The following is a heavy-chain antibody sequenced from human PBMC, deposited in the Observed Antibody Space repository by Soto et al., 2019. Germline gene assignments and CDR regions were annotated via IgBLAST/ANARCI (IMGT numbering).Heavy chain of an antibody. CDR1: GFTFSSYG. D-gene: IGHD3-10*01. V-gene: IGHV3-30*18. CDR2: ISYDGSNK. J-gene: IGHJ3*02. CDR3: AKELLVLDAFDI. Sequence: QVQLVEAGGGVVQPGRSLRLSCAASGFTFSSYGMHWVRQAPGKGLEWVAVISYDGSNKYYADSVKGRFTISRDNSKNTLYLQMNSLRAEDTAVYYCAKELLVLDAFDIWGQGTMVTVSS.